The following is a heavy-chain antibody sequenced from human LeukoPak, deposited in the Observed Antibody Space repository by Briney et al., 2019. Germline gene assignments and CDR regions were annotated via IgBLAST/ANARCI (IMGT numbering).Heavy chain of an antibody. CDR3: VREIEWEKDDDDY. V-gene: IGHV1-2*02. CDR1: GYTFNDYY. J-gene: IGHJ4*02. D-gene: IGHD1-26*01. Sequence: ASVKVSCKASGYTFNDYYMHWVRQAPGQGLEWMGRINPDSGGTDYAQKFQGRVTMTRDTSITTAYMELRSLRSDDTAMYYCVREIEWEKDDDDYWGQGTLVTVSS. CDR2: INPDSGGT.